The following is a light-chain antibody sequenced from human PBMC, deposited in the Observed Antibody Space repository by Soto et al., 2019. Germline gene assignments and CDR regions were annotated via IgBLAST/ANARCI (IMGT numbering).Light chain of an antibody. CDR1: QSISTF. J-gene: IGKJ1*01. CDR3: QQTDSTPWT. Sequence: DIQMTQSPSSLSASLGDRVTITCRASQSISTFLNSYQQKPGEAPKILIYTVSSLQSGVPSRFRGSGSGTDFTLTISSLQPEDVATDHGQQTDSTPWTFGHGKKVDVK. CDR2: TVS. V-gene: IGKV1-39*01.